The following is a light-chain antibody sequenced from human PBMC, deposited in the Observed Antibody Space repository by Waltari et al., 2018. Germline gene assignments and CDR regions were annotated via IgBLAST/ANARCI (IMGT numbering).Light chain of an antibody. Sequence: QSALPQPRSVSGSPGQSVTISCTGTSSDIGGYDYVSWYQQHPGKAPKLMIYDVSKRPSGVPDRFSGSKSGNTASLTISGLQAEDEAEYYCCSYAGSVVFGGGTKLTVL. CDR2: DVS. V-gene: IGLV2-11*01. J-gene: IGLJ2*01. CDR1: SSDIGGYDY. CDR3: CSYAGSVV.